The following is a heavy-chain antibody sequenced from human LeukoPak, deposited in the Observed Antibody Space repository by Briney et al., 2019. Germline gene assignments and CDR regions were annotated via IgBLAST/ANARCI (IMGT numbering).Heavy chain of an antibody. Sequence: TSETLSLTCAVYGGSFSGYYWSWIRQPPGKGLEWIGEINHSGSTNYNPSLKSRVTISVDTSKNQFSLKLSSVTAADTAVYYCARMVFLYYYYYMDVWGKGTTVTVSS. D-gene: IGHD2-8*01. J-gene: IGHJ6*03. CDR3: ARMVFLYYYYYMDV. V-gene: IGHV4-34*01. CDR2: INHSGST. CDR1: GGSFSGYY.